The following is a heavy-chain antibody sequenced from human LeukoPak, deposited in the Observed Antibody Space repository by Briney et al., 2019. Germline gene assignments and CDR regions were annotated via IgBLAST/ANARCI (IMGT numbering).Heavy chain of an antibody. V-gene: IGHV4-59*01. J-gene: IGHJ4*02. CDR1: GGSISSYY. CDR2: IYYSGNS. D-gene: IGHD2-15*01. CDR3: ATRSTEVAATFDS. Sequence: SSETLSLTCTVSGGSISSYYWSWIRQPPGKGLYWIGYIYYSGNSNYNPSLKSRVTISADTSKNEFSLKLSSVAAADTAIYYCATRSTEVAATFDSWGQGALVTVSS.